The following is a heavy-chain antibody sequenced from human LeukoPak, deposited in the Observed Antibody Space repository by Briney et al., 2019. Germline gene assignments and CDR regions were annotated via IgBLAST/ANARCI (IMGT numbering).Heavy chain of an antibody. J-gene: IGHJ4*02. V-gene: IGHV3-66*01. CDR3: ARAGVLRYLGD. Sequence: GGSLRLSCAASGFTVSSNYMSWVRQPPGKGLEWVSVIYSGGSTYYADSVKGRFTISRDNSKNAVYLQMNSLRAEDTAIYYCARAGVLRYLGDWGQGTLVTVSS. CDR2: IYSGGST. CDR1: GFTVSSNY. D-gene: IGHD3-9*01.